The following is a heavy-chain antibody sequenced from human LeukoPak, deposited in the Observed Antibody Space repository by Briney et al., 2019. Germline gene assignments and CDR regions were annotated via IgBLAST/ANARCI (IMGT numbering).Heavy chain of an antibody. CDR2: ISPNSGGT. D-gene: IGHD2-2*02. J-gene: IGHJ6*03. Sequence: ASVKVSCKASGYTFTGYYIHWVRQAPGQGLEWMGWISPNSGGTNYAQKFQGRVTMTTDTSTSTAHMELSSLRSEDTAVYYCASRAYCSSTSCYKDYYYYYMDVWGKGTTVTVSS. V-gene: IGHV1-2*02. CDR1: GYTFTGYY. CDR3: ASRAYCSSTSCYKDYYYYYMDV.